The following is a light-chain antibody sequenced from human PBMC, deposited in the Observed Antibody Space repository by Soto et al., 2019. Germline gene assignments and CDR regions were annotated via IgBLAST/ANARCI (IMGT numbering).Light chain of an antibody. CDR3: QHYGGLYT. V-gene: IGKV1-5*01. J-gene: IGKJ2*01. CDR2: DDS. Sequence: DFHMTQSPSTLSASVGDRVTITCRTSQSVYSWLAWYQQKPGKAPKLLIFDDSILQSGVPSRFNGSASGTEFTLAISSLQPDEVATYYCQHYGGLYTFGQGTKLQI. CDR1: QSVYSW.